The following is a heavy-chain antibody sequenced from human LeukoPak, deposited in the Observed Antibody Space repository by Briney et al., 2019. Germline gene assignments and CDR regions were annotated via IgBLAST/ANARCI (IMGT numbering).Heavy chain of an antibody. Sequence: SQTLSLTCTVSGGSISSGGYYWSWIRQPPGKGLEWIGYIYYSGSAYYNPSLNSRVTISVDTSKNQFSLKLSSVTAADTAVYYCARVSSGWYYFDYCGQGTLVTVSS. J-gene: IGHJ4*02. D-gene: IGHD6-19*01. V-gene: IGHV4-30-4*01. CDR2: IYYSGSA. CDR3: ARVSSGWYYFDY. CDR1: GGSISSGGYY.